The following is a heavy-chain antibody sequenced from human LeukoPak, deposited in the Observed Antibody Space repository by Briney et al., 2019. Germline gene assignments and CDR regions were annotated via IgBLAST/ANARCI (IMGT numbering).Heavy chain of an antibody. CDR3: ARDREDSSGYYYFDY. V-gene: IGHV1-69*13. Sequence: SVKVSCKASGGTFGSYAISWVRQAPGQGLEWMGGIIPIFGTANYAQKFQGRVTITADESTSTAYMELSSLRSEDTAVYYCARDREDSSGYYYFDYWGQGTLVTVSS. CDR1: GGTFGSYA. CDR2: IIPIFGTA. J-gene: IGHJ4*02. D-gene: IGHD3-22*01.